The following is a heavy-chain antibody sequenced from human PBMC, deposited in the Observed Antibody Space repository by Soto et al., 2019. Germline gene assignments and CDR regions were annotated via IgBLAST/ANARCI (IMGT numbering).Heavy chain of an antibody. V-gene: IGHV4-39*01. CDR1: GGSISSSSYY. J-gene: IGHJ6*03. CDR2: IYYSGST. Sequence: PSETLSLTCTVSGGSISSSSYYWGWIRQPPGKGLEWIGSIYYSGSTHYNPSLKSRVTISVDTSKNQFSLKLSSVTAADTAVYYCATRYYYGSGSYYPDYYYYMDVWGKGTTVTVSS. CDR3: ATRYYYGSGSYYPDYYYYMDV. D-gene: IGHD3-10*01.